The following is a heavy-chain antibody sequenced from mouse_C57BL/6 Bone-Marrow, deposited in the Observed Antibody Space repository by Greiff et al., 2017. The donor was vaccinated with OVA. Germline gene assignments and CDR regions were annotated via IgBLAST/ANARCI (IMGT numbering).Heavy chain of an antibody. CDR1: GFNIKNTY. J-gene: IGHJ3*01. V-gene: IGHV14-3*01. CDR3: ARGATSY. Sequence: VQLQQSVAELVRPGASVKLSCTASGFNIKNTYMPWVKQRPEQGLEWIGRIDPANGNTKYAPKFQGKATITADTSSNTAYLQLSSLTSEDTAIYYCARGATSYWGQGTLVTVSA. CDR2: IDPANGNT. D-gene: IGHD3-1*01.